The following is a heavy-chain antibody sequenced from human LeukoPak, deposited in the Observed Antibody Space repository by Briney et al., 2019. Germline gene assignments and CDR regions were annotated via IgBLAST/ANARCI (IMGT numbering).Heavy chain of an antibody. J-gene: IGHJ6*02. D-gene: IGHD3-10*01. CDR1: GYSFTSYW. Sequence: GESLKISCKGSGYSFTSYWIGWVRQMPGKGLEWMGIIYXXXXXXXYSPSFQGQVTISADKSISTAYLQWSSLKASDTAMYYCARQASTITMVRGVINYYYYGMDVWGQGTTVTVSS. CDR3: ARQASTITMVRGVINYYYYGMDV. V-gene: IGHV5-51*01. CDR2: IYXXXXXX.